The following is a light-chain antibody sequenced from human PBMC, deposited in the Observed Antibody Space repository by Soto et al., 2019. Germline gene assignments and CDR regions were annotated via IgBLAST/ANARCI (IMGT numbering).Light chain of an antibody. CDR3: SSYTSSSHVV. Sequence: QSALTQPASVSGSPGQSITISCTGTSSDVGGYNYVSWYQHHPGKAPKLMIYEVSDWPSGVSNRFSGSKSGNTASLTISGLQAEDEADYYCSSYTSSSHVVFGGGTKLTVL. CDR1: SSDVGGYNY. J-gene: IGLJ2*01. V-gene: IGLV2-14*01. CDR2: EVS.